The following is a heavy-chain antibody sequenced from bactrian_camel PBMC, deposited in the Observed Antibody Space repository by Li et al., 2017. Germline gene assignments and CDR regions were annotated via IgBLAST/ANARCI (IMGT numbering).Heavy chain of an antibody. J-gene: IGHJ4*01. CDR1: YTQNSNW. D-gene: IGHD2*01. CDR2: IYTGSNRT. CDR3: AADRFPCTTTDVHTYEY. V-gene: IGHV3S1*01. Sequence: HVQLVESGGGSAQVGGSLTLSCVGYTQNSNWLGWFRQVAGKEREGVATIYTGSNRTYYADSVKGRFTISQDEAKSTIHLQMNNLKAEDTAMYYCAADRFPCTTTDVHTYEYWGRGTQVTVS.